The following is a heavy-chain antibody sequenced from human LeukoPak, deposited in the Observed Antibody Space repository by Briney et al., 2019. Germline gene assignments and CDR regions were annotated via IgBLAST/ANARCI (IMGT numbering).Heavy chain of an antibody. CDR2: IKPDGSEK. CDR3: ASDKTPFV. CDR1: GFTFSSYW. Sequence: PGGSLRLSCAASGFTFSSYWMSWVRQAPGKGLEWVANIKPDGSEKYYVDSVKGRFTISRDNDKNSLYLQLNSVRAEDTAVDYCASDKTPFVWGQGTLVTVSS. V-gene: IGHV3-7*01. J-gene: IGHJ4*02.